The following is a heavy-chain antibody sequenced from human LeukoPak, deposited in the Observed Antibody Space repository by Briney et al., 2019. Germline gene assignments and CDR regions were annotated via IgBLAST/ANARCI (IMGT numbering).Heavy chain of an antibody. CDR1: GGSISSGGYY. D-gene: IGHD4-17*01. CDR2: IYYSGST. CDR3: ARKPGGYYGDYVHFDY. J-gene: IGHJ4*02. Sequence: SQTLSLTCTVSGGSISSGGYYWSWIRQHPGKGLEWIGYIYYSGSTYYNPSLKSRVTISVDTSKNQFSLKLSSVTAADTAVYCCARKPGGYYGDYVHFDYWGQGTLVTVSS. V-gene: IGHV4-31*03.